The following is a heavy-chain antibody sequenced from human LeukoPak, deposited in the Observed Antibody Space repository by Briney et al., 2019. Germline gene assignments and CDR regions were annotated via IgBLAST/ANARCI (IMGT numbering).Heavy chain of an antibody. Sequence: ASVKVSCKASGYTFTSYDINWVRQATGQRLEWMGWMNPNSGNTGYAQKFQGRVTITRNTSISTAYMELSSLRSEDTAVYYCARAPITMMEGWWGFDPWGQGTLVTVSS. J-gene: IGHJ5*02. D-gene: IGHD3-22*01. CDR1: GYTFTSYD. CDR2: MNPNSGNT. CDR3: ARAPITMMEGWWGFDP. V-gene: IGHV1-8*03.